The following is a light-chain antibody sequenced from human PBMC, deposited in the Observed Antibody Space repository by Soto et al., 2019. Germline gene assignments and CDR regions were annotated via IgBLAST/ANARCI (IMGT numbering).Light chain of an antibody. CDR2: DAS. V-gene: IGKV1-5*01. CDR1: QSISSW. Sequence: DIQMTQSPSTLSASVGDRVTITCRASQSISSWLAWYQQKPGKAPNLLIYDASSLEGGVPSRFSGSGSGTEFTLTISSLQPDDFATYYCQKYHSAPLTFGGGTKVEIK. J-gene: IGKJ4*01. CDR3: QKYHSAPLT.